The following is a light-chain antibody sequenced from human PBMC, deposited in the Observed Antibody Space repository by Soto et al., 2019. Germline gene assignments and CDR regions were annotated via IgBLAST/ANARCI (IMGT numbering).Light chain of an antibody. CDR1: QSVGSNY. Sequence: EIVLTQFPGTLSLSPGERATLSCRASQSVGSNYLAWYQQRPGQPPNLLIFGASHRAPDIPDRFSGSGSGTDFTLTISSLEPEDCAIYYCQQRQYWPPITFGQGTRLEIK. CDR2: GAS. J-gene: IGKJ5*01. V-gene: IGKV3D-20*02. CDR3: QQRQYWPPIT.